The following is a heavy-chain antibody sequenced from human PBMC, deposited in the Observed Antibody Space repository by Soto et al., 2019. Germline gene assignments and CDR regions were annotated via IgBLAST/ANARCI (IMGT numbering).Heavy chain of an antibody. CDR2: INHSGST. D-gene: IGHD2-2*01. J-gene: IGHJ4*02. V-gene: IGHV4-34*01. CDR1: GGSFSGYY. CDR3: ARGIPKIVVPAAYDY. Sequence: KPSETLSLTCAVYGGSFSGYYWSWIRQPPGKGLEWIGEINHSGSTNYNPSLKSRVTISADTSKNQFSLKLSSVTAADTAVYYCARGIPKIVVPAAYDYWGQGTLVTVSS.